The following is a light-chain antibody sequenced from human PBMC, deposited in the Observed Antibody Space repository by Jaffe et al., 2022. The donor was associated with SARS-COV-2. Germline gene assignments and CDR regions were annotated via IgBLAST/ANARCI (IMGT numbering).Light chain of an antibody. CDR3: QSFDNRLSGSV. CDR2: ANN. J-gene: IGLJ2*01. V-gene: IGLV1-40*01. Sequence: QSVLTQAPSVSGAPGQRVTISCTGDTSNIGAGFDVHWYQQLPGTAPKLLIFANNNRPSGVPDRFSASKSGTSASLAITGLQAEDEADYYCQSFDNRLSGSVFGGGTKLTVI. CDR1: TSNIGAGFD.